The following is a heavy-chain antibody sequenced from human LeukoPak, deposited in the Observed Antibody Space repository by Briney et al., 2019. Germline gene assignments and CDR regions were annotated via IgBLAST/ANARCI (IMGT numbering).Heavy chain of an antibody. J-gene: IGHJ5*02. CDR2: ISAYNGNT. CDR3: ARDLPYCSGGSCYRYNWFDP. D-gene: IGHD2-15*01. V-gene: IGHV1-18*01. CDR1: GYTFTSYG. Sequence: GASEKVSCKASGYTFTSYGISWVRQAPGQGLEWMGWISAYNGNTNYAQKLQGRVTMTTDTSTSTAYMELRSLRSDDTAVYYCARDLPYCSGGSCYRYNWFDPWGQGTLVTVSS.